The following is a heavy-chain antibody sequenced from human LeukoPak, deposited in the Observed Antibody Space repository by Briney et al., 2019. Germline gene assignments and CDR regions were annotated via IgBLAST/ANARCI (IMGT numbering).Heavy chain of an antibody. CDR2: IGYDGSDK. V-gene: IGHV3-30*02. D-gene: IGHD5-12*01. J-gene: IGHJ6*03. Sequence: GGSLRLSCAASGFTFSSCGMHWVRQAPGKGPEWVAFIGYDGSDKLYADSVKGRFTISRDNSKNTLYLQMNSLRAEDTAVYYCAKVGGGYDSPYYYYMDVWGKGTTVTVSS. CDR1: GFTFSSCG. CDR3: AKVGGGYDSPYYYYMDV.